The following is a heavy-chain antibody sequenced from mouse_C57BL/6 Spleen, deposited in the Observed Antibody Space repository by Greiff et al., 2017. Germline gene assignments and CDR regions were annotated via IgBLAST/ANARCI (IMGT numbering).Heavy chain of an antibody. J-gene: IGHJ4*01. Sequence: VKLQQPGAELVKPGASVKLSCKASGYTFTSYWMHWVKQRPGQGLEWIGMIHPNSGSTNYNEKFKSKATLTVDKSSSTAYMQLSSLTSEDSAVYYCAKSLYYYAMDYWGQGTSVTVSS. V-gene: IGHV1-64*01. CDR1: GYTFTSYW. CDR2: IHPNSGST. CDR3: AKSLYYYAMDY.